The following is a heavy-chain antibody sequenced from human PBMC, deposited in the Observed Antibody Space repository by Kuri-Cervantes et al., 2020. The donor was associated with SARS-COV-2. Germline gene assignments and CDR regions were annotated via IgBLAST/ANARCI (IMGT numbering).Heavy chain of an antibody. V-gene: IGHV3-21*01. D-gene: IGHD3-3*01. CDR1: GFTFSSYS. CDR3: AREFFGVVNGYFDY. CDR2: ISSSSSYI. J-gene: IGHJ4*02. Sequence: GGSLRLSCAASGFTFSSYSMNWDRQAPGKGLEWVSSISSSSSYIYYADSVKGRFTISRDNAKNSLYLQMNSLRAEDTAVYYCAREFFGVVNGYFDYWGQGTLVTVSS.